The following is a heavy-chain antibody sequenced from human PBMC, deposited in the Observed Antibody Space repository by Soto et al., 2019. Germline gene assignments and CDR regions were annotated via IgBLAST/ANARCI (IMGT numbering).Heavy chain of an antibody. V-gene: IGHV4-31*03. J-gene: IGHJ4*02. Sequence: QVQLQESGPGLVKPSQTLSLTCTVSGGSISSGGYYWSWIRQHPGKGLEWIGYIYYRGSTDYNPSRKSRVTKPVDTSKNQLSLKLSFVAAADTAVYYCARGRVRLAQQLVPKELGYWGQGTLGTVSS. CDR2: IYYRGST. CDR1: GGSISSGGYY. D-gene: IGHD6-13*01. CDR3: ARGRVRLAQQLVPKELGY.